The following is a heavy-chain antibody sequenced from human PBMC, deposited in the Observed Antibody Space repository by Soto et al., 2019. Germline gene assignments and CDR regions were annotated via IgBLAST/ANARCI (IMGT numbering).Heavy chain of an antibody. V-gene: IGHV1-3*01. CDR3: ARDGPEYCSGGSCYRPWFDY. CDR2: INAGNGIS. J-gene: IGHJ4*02. D-gene: IGHD2-15*01. CDR1: GYSFSNYD. Sequence: QVQLVQSGAEVKKPGASVKVSCKASGYSFSNYDMHWVRQAPGQRPEWMGGINAGNGISLYSQKFQGRLVISRDTSASTAYMELSSLRSEDTALYYCARDGPEYCSGGSCYRPWFDYWGQGTLVTVSS.